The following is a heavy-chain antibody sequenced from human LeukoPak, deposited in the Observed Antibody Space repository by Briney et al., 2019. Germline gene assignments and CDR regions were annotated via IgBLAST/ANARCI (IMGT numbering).Heavy chain of an antibody. CDR2: IRYDGSNK. D-gene: IGHD5-12*01. V-gene: IGHV3-30*02. CDR1: GFTFSSYG. J-gene: IGHJ4*02. CDR3: AKDRVGGYDPYYFDY. Sequence: GGSLRLSCAASGFTFSSYGMHWVRQAPGKGLEWVAFIRYDGSNKYYADSVKGRFTISRDISKNTLFLQMNSLRAEDTAVYYCAKDRVGGYDPYYFDYWGQGTLVTVFS.